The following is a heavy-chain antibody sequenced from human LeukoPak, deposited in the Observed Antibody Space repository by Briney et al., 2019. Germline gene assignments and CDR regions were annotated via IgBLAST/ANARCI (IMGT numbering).Heavy chain of an antibody. V-gene: IGHV1-8*01. J-gene: IGHJ4*02. CDR1: GYTFTSHD. CDR3: ARGPYYYDSSGNQIDY. Sequence: ASVKVSCKASGYTFTSHDINWVRQAPGQGLEWMGWMNPNSGNTGYAQKFQGRVTMTRNTSISTAYMELSSLRSEDTAVYYCARGPYYYDSSGNQIDYWGQGTLVTVSS. CDR2: MNPNSGNT. D-gene: IGHD3-22*01.